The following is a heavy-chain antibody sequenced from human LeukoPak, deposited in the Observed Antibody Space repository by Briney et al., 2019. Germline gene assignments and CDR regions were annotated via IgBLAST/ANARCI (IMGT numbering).Heavy chain of an antibody. D-gene: IGHD6-13*01. CDR2: IGGSGVST. J-gene: IGHJ4*02. Sequence: PGGSLRLSCAASGFTFSSYAMSWVRQAPGKGLEWVSAIGGSGVSTYYADSVKGRFTISRDNSKNTLYLQMNSLRAEDTAVYYCAKDVGLYSSTPFDYWGQGTLVTVSS. V-gene: IGHV3-23*01. CDR3: AKDVGLYSSTPFDY. CDR1: GFTFSSYA.